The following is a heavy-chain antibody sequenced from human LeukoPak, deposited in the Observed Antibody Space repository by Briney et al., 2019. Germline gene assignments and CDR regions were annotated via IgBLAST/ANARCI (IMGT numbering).Heavy chain of an antibody. J-gene: IGHJ5*02. CDR3: ARLYGSGNLDSPASWFAP. D-gene: IGHD3-10*01. V-gene: IGHV5-51*01. CDR1: GYSFTSYW. Sequence: PGESLKISCQGSGYSFTSYWIGWVRQTPGKGLEWMGIIYPGDSDTRYSPSFQGQVTISADKSISTAYLQWSSLKASDTAMYYCARLYGSGNLDSPASWFAPWGQGTLVTVSS. CDR2: IYPGDSDT.